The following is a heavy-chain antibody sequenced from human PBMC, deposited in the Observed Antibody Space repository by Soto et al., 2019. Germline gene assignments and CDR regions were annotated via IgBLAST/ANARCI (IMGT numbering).Heavy chain of an antibody. J-gene: IGHJ5*02. D-gene: IGHD3-3*01. CDR1: GYSISSGYY. CDR2: IYHSGST. V-gene: IGHV4-38-2*01. Sequence: KSSETLSLTCAVSGYSISSGYYWGWIRQPPGKGLEWIGSIYHSGSTYYNPSLKSRVTISVDTSKNQFSLKLSSVTAADTAVYYCARGYYDFWSGSILSSNWFDPWGQGTLVTVSS. CDR3: ARGYYDFWSGSILSSNWFDP.